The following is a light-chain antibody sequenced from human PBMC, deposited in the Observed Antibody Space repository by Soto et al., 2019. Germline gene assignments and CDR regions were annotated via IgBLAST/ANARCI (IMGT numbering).Light chain of an antibody. CDR3: TAWDARLNGQV. CDR1: SSNIGSHT. Sequence: QSVLTQPPSASGTPGQRVTISCSGSSSNIGSHTVTWYQQVPGTAHKLLILSHNQRPSGVPDRFSGSKSGTSASLAISGLQSDNEADYYCTAWDARLNGQVFGGGTKLTVL. J-gene: IGLJ2*01. V-gene: IGLV1-44*01. CDR2: SHN.